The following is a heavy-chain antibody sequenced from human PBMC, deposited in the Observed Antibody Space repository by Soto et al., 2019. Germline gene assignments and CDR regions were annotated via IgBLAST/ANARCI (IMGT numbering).Heavy chain of an antibody. CDR1: GASMNSYH. CDR3: ARDQGVAAAGITWFDP. Sequence: SETLSLTCTVSGASMNSYHWSWIRQPAGKGLEWIGHIHSSGSTNYNPSLKSRVTMSVDTSKNQFSLRLMSLTAADTAVYYCARDQGVAAAGITWFDPWGQGSLVTASS. CDR2: IHSSGST. J-gene: IGHJ5*02. V-gene: IGHV4-4*07. D-gene: IGHD6-13*01.